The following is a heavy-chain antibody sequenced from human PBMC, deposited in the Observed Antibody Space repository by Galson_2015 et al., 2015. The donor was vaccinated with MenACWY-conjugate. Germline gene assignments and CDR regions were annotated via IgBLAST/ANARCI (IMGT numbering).Heavy chain of an antibody. V-gene: IGHV1-46*03. D-gene: IGHD3-9*01. CDR1: GYTFTSYY. CDR3: ARGDDISTGYLGSMDV. CDR2: IDPGGGST. Sequence: SVKVSCKASGYTFTSYYMHWVRQAPGQGLEWMGIIDPGGGSTSYAQKFQGRVTMTRDTSASTVYMELSSLRSEDTAVYYCARGDDISTGYLGSMDVWGRGTTVTVSS. J-gene: IGHJ6*02.